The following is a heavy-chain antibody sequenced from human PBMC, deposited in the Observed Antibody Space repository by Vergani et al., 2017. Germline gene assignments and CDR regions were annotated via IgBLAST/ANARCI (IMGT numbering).Heavy chain of an antibody. CDR3: ARAWGIAVAGTQYYYYGMDV. V-gene: IGHV1-69*01. Sequence: QVQLVQSGAEVKKPGSSVKFSCKASGSTFSSYAISWVRQAPGKGLEWMGGIIPIFGTANYAQKFKGRVPITADDSTSTAYMERSSLRYEGTAVYYCARAWGIAVAGTQYYYYGMDVWGQGTTVTVSS. CDR2: IIPIFGTA. D-gene: IGHD6-19*01. CDR1: GSTFSSYA. J-gene: IGHJ6*02.